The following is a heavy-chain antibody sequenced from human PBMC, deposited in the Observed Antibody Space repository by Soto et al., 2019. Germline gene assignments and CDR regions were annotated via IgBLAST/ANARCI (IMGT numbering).Heavy chain of an antibody. Sequence: QVQLQESGPGLVKPSETLSLTRTVSGGSIDGRNCAWIRQPPGKGLEWLGYVYYDGGSSYNPSVKSRLTLSMDTSTSQFSLQLRSVTAADTAVYYCVRQGIGNLHGLVDVWGRGTTVTVSS. CDR2: VYYDGGS. D-gene: IGHD3-10*01. V-gene: IGHV4-59*08. J-gene: IGHJ6*02. CDR1: GGSIDGRN. CDR3: VRQGIGNLHGLVDV.